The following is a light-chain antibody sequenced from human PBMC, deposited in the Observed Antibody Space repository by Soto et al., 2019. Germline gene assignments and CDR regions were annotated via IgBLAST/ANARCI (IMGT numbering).Light chain of an antibody. Sequence: QSVLTQPPSASGTPGQRVTISCSGSSFNIGSNTVNWYQQLPGTAPKLLIYSNNQRHSGVPDRFSGSKSGTSASLAISGLQSEEDADYYCAAWDDSLNGVVFGGGTKRTVL. CDR2: SNN. CDR1: SFNIGSNT. J-gene: IGLJ2*01. CDR3: AAWDDSLNGVV. V-gene: IGLV1-44*01.